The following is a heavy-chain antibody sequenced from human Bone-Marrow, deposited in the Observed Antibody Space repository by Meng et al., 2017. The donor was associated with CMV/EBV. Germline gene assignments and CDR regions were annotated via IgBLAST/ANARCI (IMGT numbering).Heavy chain of an antibody. J-gene: IGHJ4*02. Sequence: ASVKVSCKASGYTFTGYYIHWVRQAPGQGLEWMGWMNPNSGNTGYAQKFQGRVTMTRNTSISTAYMELSSLRSEDTAVYYCARIDLRLPPDCSSTSCYPGDDYWGQGKLVTVSS. V-gene: IGHV1-8*02. D-gene: IGHD2-2*01. CDR1: GYTFTGYY. CDR2: MNPNSGNT. CDR3: ARIDLRLPPDCSSTSCYPGDDY.